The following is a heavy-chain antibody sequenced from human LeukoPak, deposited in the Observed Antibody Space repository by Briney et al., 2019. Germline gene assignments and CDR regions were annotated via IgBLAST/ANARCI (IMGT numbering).Heavy chain of an antibody. CDR1: GFTFSSYS. CDR3: ARMGRYFDWLLPDY. J-gene: IGHJ4*02. CDR2: ISSSSSTI. D-gene: IGHD3-9*01. Sequence: GGSLRLSCAASGFTFSSYSMNWVRQAPGKGLEWVSYISSSSSTIYYADSVKGRFTISRDNAKNPLYLQMNSLRAEDTAVYYCARMGRYFDWLLPDYWGQGTLVTVSS. V-gene: IGHV3-48*01.